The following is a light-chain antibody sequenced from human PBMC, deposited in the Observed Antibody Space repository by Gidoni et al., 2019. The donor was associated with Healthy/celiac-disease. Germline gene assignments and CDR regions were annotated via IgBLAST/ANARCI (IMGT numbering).Light chain of an antibody. V-gene: IGLV3-19*01. CDR3: TSRDSSNPLDV. CDR2: GKN. Sequence: QKPGQAPVLVIYGKNNRPSGIPDRFSGSSSGNTASLTTTGAQAEDEADYYCTSRDSSNPLDVFGTGTKVTVL. J-gene: IGLJ1*01.